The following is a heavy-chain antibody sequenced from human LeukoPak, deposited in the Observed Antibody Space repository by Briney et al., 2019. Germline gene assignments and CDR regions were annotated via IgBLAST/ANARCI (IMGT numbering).Heavy chain of an antibody. CDR2: FSHSASI. Sequence: SETLSLTCVVSGYSISSGYYWGWIRQPPGKGLEWIGSFSHSASIYYNPSLKSRVSISVDTSKDQFSLRLSSVTAADTAIYYCAIWSGVAAASRDYYYHNYMDVWGKGTTVTVSS. CDR3: AIWSGVAAASRDYYYHNYMDV. V-gene: IGHV4-38-2*01. CDR1: GYSISSGYY. D-gene: IGHD6-13*01. J-gene: IGHJ6*03.